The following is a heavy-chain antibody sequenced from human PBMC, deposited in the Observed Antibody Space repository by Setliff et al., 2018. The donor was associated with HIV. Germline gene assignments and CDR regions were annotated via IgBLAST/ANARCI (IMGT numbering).Heavy chain of an antibody. D-gene: IGHD6-13*01. CDR3: ATNREQLTMTYYYYYMDV. CDR2: NIPIFGTT. V-gene: IGHV1-69*13. J-gene: IGHJ6*03. CDR1: GGTFSGYA. Sequence: GASVKVSCKASGGTFSGYAISWVRRAPGQGPEWMGANIPIFGTTKYAQRFQGRVTITADASTSTAYMELSSLRSEDTAVYYCATNREQLTMTYYYYYMDVWGKGTTVTVSS.